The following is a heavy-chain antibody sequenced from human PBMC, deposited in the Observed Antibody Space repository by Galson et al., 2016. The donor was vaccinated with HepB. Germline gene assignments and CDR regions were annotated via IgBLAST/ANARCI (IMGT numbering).Heavy chain of an antibody. D-gene: IGHD3-10*01. CDR2: IDPNTGGT. CDR1: GYTFNAYY. Sequence: SVKVSCKASGYTFNAYYIHWVRQAPGRGLEWMGYIDPNTGGTNSAQKFQGRVAMTRDTSIGTAYMELNRLKSDDTAIYYCATIGGDVGDQDFDYWGQGTLVTVSS. CDR3: ATIGGDVGDQDFDY. V-gene: IGHV1-2*02. J-gene: IGHJ4*02.